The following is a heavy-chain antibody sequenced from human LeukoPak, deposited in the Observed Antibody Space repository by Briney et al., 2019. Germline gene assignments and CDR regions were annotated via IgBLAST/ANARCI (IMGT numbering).Heavy chain of an antibody. CDR1: GFTFSSYG. V-gene: IGHV3-30*18. J-gene: IGHJ4*02. Sequence: GRSLRLSCAASGFTFSSYGMHWVRQAPGKGLEWVAVISSDGNNKNYVDSVKGRFTFSRDNSKNTLYLQMNSLRAEDTAVYYCAKGNDIGGYYYPHFDYWGQGTLVTVPS. CDR2: ISSDGNNK. D-gene: IGHD3-22*01. CDR3: AKGNDIGGYYYPHFDY.